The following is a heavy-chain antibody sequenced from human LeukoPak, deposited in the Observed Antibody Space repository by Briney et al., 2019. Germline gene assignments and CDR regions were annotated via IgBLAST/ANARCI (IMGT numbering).Heavy chain of an antibody. CDR3: AKVFEGAIL. D-gene: IGHD1-26*01. V-gene: IGHV3-23*01. Sequence: GGSLRLSCAASGFTCSGYGMSWVRQAPGKGMEWCSSISGSGGGTYYADSVKGRFSISRDNSKNTLYVQMNSLRAEDTAVYYCAKVFEGAILWGQGTLVTVSS. CDR2: ISGSGGGT. J-gene: IGHJ4*02. CDR1: GFTCSGYG.